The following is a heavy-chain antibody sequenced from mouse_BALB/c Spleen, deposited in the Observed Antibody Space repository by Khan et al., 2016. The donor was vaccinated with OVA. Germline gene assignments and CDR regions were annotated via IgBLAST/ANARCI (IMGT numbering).Heavy chain of an antibody. V-gene: IGHV2-6-1*01. J-gene: IGHJ4*01. CDR2: IWSDGST. CDR3: ARQPYYHYNIMDY. CDR1: GFSLTNYG. Sequence: QVQLKQSGPGLVAPSQSLSITCTISGFSLTNYGVHCVRQPPGKGLEWLVVIWSDGSTTYNSALKSRLTITKDNSKSQVFLKMNSLQSEDTAVYFCARQPYYHYNIMDYWGQGTSVTVSS. D-gene: IGHD2-10*01.